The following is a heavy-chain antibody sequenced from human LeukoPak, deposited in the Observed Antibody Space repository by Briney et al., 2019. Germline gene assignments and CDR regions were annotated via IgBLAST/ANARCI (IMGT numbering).Heavy chain of an antibody. CDR1: GGSISGFY. V-gene: IGHV4-59*08. CDR2: IYYSGST. CDR3: ARPYRSGWYSAFDI. D-gene: IGHD6-19*01. Sequence: SETLSLTCTVSGGSISGFYWSWIRQPPGKGLEWVGDIYYSGSTNYNPSLKSRVTISVDPSKNQWSLRLSSVTAADTAVYYGARPYRSGWYSAFDIWGQGTMVTVSS. J-gene: IGHJ3*02.